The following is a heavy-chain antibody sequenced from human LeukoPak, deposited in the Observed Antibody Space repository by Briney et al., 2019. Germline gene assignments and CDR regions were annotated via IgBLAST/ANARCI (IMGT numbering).Heavy chain of an antibody. CDR3: ATETNGRHYDY. V-gene: IGHV3-7*01. J-gene: IGHJ4*02. CDR1: GFTFSSYW. D-gene: IGHD1-14*01. CDR2: IKQDGSEK. Sequence: GGSLRLSCAASGFTFSSYWMSWVRQAPGKGLEWVANIKQDGSEKYYVDSVKGRFTISRDNAKNSLYLQMNSLRAEDTAVYYCATETNGRHYDYWGQGTLLTVSS.